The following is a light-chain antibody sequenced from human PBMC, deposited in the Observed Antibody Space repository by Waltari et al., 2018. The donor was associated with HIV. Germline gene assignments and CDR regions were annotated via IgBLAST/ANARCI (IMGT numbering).Light chain of an antibody. CDR1: YSNIASNT. CDR3: AAWDDNVKGV. CDR2: GNN. J-gene: IGLJ1*01. V-gene: IGLV1-44*01. Sequence: QSVLTQPPSASGTPGQRLTISCSGSYSNIASNTVHWYQQLPGAAPKLVIYGNNQRPSGVPDRFSGSKSATSASLVISGLQFEDEADYYCAAWDDNVKGVFGTGTKVTVL.